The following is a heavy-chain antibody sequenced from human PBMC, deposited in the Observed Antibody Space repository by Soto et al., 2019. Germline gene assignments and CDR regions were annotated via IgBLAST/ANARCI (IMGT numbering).Heavy chain of an antibody. CDR1: GGSFSGYC. J-gene: IGHJ3*02. V-gene: IGHV4-34*01. CDR2: INHSGST. CDR3: ARGDGQGNYDFWSGYYGAFDI. Sequence: SETLSLTCAVYGGSFSGYCWSWIRQPPGKRLEWIGEINHSGSTNYNPSLKSRVTISVDTSKNQFSLKLSSVTAADTAVYYCARGDGQGNYDFWSGYYGAFDIWGQGTMVTVSS. D-gene: IGHD3-3*01.